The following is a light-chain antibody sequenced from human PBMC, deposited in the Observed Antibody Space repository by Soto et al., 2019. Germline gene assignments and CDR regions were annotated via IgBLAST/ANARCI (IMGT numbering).Light chain of an antibody. CDR3: CSYAGSSTFAPLWV. CDR1: SSDVGNYNL. V-gene: IGLV2-23*03. CDR2: EGS. J-gene: IGLJ2*01. Sequence: QSVLTQPASVSGSPGQSITISCTGTSSDVGNYNLVSWYQQHPGKAPKLIIYEGSKRPSGVSNRFSGSKSDNTASLTISGLQAEDEADYYCCSYAGSSTFAPLWVFGGGTKVTVL.